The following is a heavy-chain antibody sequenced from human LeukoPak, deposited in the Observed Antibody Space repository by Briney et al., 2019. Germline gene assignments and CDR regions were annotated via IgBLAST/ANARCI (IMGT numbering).Heavy chain of an antibody. Sequence: ASVKVSCKASGYTFTNYGISWVRQAPGQGLEWMAWISAYNSNTDYAQKFQGRVTVTADTSTSTAYMELRSLRSDDTAVYYCARSGCSAGSCYSQTVKFDSWGQGTLVTVSS. CDR3: ARSGCSAGSCYSQTVKFDS. CDR2: ISAYNSNT. J-gene: IGHJ4*02. CDR1: GYTFTNYG. D-gene: IGHD2-15*01. V-gene: IGHV1-18*01.